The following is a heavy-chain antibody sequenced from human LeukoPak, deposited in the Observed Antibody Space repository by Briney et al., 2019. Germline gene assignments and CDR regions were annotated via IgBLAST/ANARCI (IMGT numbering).Heavy chain of an antibody. Sequence: ASVKASCKAYGYTLSNYDMHWGRQAPGQGLEWMGWINLNSGGTNYAQKFQERVTITRDLSPDTVYMELSSLRSEDTAVYYCAALIGTGYSIESWGQGTLVTVSS. CDR2: INLNSGGT. CDR1: GYTLSNYD. CDR3: AALIGTGYSIES. J-gene: IGHJ4*02. D-gene: IGHD3-22*01. V-gene: IGHV1-2*02.